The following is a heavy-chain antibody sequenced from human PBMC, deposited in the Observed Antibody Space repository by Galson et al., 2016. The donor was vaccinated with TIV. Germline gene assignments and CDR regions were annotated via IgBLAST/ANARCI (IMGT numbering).Heavy chain of an antibody. CDR1: GFTFGSHW. D-gene: IGHD2-15*01. CDR2: IRTDGTTT. V-gene: IGHV3-74*01. Sequence: SLRLSCAASGFTFGSHWMHWVRQVPGKGLVWVSRIRTDGTTTAYADSVKGRFTISRDNAKNTLYLQMNSLRDDDTAVYHCVREVLVGPGVKMGMRAFDIWGRGPTVTVSS. CDR3: VREVLVGPGVKMGMRAFDI. J-gene: IGHJ3*02.